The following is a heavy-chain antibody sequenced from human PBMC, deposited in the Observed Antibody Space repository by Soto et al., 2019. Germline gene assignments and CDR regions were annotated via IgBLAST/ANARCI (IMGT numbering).Heavy chain of an antibody. Sequence: QVQLVESGGGVVQTGRSLRLSCAASGFTFSCNGMHWVRQAPGKGLEWVAVIWYDGSDKYYADSVKGRFTISRDNSKNTLYLQMNSLRAEDTAVYYCARDQGDGWGQGTLVTVSS. V-gene: IGHV3-33*01. CDR3: ARDQGDG. CDR2: IWYDGSDK. CDR1: GFTFSCNG. J-gene: IGHJ4*02. D-gene: IGHD2-21*02.